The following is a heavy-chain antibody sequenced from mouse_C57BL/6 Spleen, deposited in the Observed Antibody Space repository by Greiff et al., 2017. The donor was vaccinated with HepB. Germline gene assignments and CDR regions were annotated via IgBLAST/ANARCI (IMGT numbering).Heavy chain of an antibody. V-gene: IGHV5-17*01. CDR3: ARSTTVVYWYFDV. J-gene: IGHJ1*03. CDR2: ISSGSSTI. D-gene: IGHD1-1*01. Sequence: EVKLVESGGGLVKPGGSLKLSCAASGFTFSDYGMHWVRQAPEKGLEWVAYISSGSSTIYYADTVKGRVTISRDNAKNTLFLQMTSLRSEDTAMYYCARSTTVVYWYFDVWGTGTTVTVSS. CDR1: GFTFSDYG.